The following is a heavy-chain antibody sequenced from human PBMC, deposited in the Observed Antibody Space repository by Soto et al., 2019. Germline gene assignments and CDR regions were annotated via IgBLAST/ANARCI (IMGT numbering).Heavy chain of an antibody. V-gene: IGHV3-30-3*01. CDR3: PRFGNLGSGMDV. D-gene: IGHD3-10*01. J-gene: IGHJ6*02. CDR1: GFTFSSYA. Sequence: GGSLRLSCAASGFTFSSYAMHWVRQAPGKGLEWVAVISYDGSNKYYADSVKGRFTISRDNSKNTLYLQMNSLRAEDTAVYYCPRFGNLGSGMDVWGQGTTVTVSS. CDR2: ISYDGSNK.